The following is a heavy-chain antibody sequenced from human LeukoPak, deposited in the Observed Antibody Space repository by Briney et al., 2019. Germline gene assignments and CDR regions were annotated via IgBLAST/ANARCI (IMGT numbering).Heavy chain of an antibody. CDR3: ARDNSVGDVAWWFDP. V-gene: IGHV3-30*19. CDR1: GFTFSAFG. D-gene: IGHD1-26*01. J-gene: IGHJ5*02. Sequence: GGSLRLSCAASGFTFSAFGMHWVRQAPGKGLEWVTFIPYDGSDKYYADSVKGRFTISRDNSKNTLYLQMNNMRTEDTAVYYCARDNSVGDVAWWFDPWGQGTLVTVSS. CDR2: IPYDGSDK.